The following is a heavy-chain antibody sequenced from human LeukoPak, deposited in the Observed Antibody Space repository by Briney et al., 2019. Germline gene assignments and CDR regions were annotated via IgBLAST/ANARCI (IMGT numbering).Heavy chain of an antibody. D-gene: IGHD5-18*01. Sequence: SETLSLTCDVSGVSIQSYWWSWVRKPAGKGLEWIGRIYTTGRTNYSPSFQSRVTMSIDVSSNQFSLTLRSVTAADTAVYYCARSGYNISAYHSDFWGQGAPVTVSS. J-gene: IGHJ4*02. V-gene: IGHV4-4*07. CDR3: ARSGYNISAYHSDF. CDR1: GVSIQSYW. CDR2: IYTTGRT.